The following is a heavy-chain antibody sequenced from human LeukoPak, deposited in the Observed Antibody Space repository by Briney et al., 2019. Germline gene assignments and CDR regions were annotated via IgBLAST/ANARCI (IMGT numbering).Heavy chain of an antibody. CDR2: ISYDGSNK. CDR1: GFTFIGYA. Sequence: QPGGSLRLSCAASGFTFIGYAMHWVRQAPGKGLEWVAVISYDGSNKYYADSVKGRFTISRDNSKNTLYLQMNSLRAEDTAVYYCAKDGPGGSGWSHCYYYYGMDVWGQGTTVTVSS. V-gene: IGHV3-30*04. CDR3: AKDGPGGSGWSHCYYYYGMDV. D-gene: IGHD6-19*01. J-gene: IGHJ6*02.